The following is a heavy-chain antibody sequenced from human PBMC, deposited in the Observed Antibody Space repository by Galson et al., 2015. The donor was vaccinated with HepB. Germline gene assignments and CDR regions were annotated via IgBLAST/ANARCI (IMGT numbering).Heavy chain of an antibody. Sequence: SVKVSCKASRYTFTSYYMHWVRQAPGQGLEWMGIINPSGGRTSYAQKLQGRATMTRDTATSTVYMELSSLRSEDTAVYYCARDRVIVVGPAAIRGLVGPGLDVWGKGTTVTASS. V-gene: IGHV1-46*04. D-gene: IGHD2-2*02. CDR1: RYTFTSYY. CDR3: ARDRVIVVGPAAIRGLVGPGLDV. J-gene: IGHJ6*04. CDR2: INPSGGRT.